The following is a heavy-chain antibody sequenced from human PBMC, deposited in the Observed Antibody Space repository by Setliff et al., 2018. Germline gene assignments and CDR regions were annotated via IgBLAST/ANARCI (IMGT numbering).Heavy chain of an antibody. CDR2: ITSDGGTT. CDR3: AKEDYSDSSGYYMDI. Sequence: GGSLRLSCAASGFTFSSHGMSWVRQAPAKGLEWVSTITSDGGTTWYADSVKGRFTIYRDNSKNILYLQMNSLRAEDTAVYYCAKEDYSDSSGYYMDIWGHGALVTVSS. CDR1: GFTFSSHG. V-gene: IGHV3-23*01. D-gene: IGHD3-22*01. J-gene: IGHJ4*01.